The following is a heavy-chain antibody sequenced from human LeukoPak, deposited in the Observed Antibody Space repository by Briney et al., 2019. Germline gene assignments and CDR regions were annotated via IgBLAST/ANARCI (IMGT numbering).Heavy chain of an antibody. CDR1: GGTFSSYA. D-gene: IGHD2-2*01. V-gene: IGHV1-69*05. Sequence: GASVKVSCKASGGTFSSYAISWVRQAPGQGLGWMGGIIPIFGTANYAQKFQGRVTITTDESTSTAYMELSSLRSEDTAVYYCARSLQPTRPDFDYWGQGTLVAVSS. J-gene: IGHJ4*02. CDR3: ARSLQPTRPDFDY. CDR2: IIPIFGTA.